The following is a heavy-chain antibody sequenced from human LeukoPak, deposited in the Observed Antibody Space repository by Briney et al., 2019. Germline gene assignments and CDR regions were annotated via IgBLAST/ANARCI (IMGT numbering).Heavy chain of an antibody. CDR3: ARWQFILVDDSSGYYSH. J-gene: IGHJ4*02. Sequence: SETLSLTCAVYGGSFSGYYWSWIRQPPGKGLEWIGEINHSGSSNYNPSLKSRVTITVDTSKNQFSLKLSSVTAADTAVYYCARWQFILVDDSSGYYSHWGQGTLVTVSS. CDR1: GGSFSGYY. D-gene: IGHD3-22*01. V-gene: IGHV4-34*01. CDR2: INHSGSS.